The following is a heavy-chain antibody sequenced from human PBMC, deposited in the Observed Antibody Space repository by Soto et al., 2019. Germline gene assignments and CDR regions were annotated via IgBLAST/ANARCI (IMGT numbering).Heavy chain of an antibody. CDR1: GGTFSSYA. J-gene: IGHJ6*02. Sequence: ASVKVSCKASGGTFSSYAISWVRQAPGQRLEWMGGIIPIFGTANYAQKFQGRVTITADESTSTAYMELSSLRSEDTAVYYCARDGEYSSSSKYYYGMDVWGQGTTVTVSS. D-gene: IGHD6-6*01. CDR3: ARDGEYSSSSKYYYGMDV. V-gene: IGHV1-69*13. CDR2: IIPIFGTA.